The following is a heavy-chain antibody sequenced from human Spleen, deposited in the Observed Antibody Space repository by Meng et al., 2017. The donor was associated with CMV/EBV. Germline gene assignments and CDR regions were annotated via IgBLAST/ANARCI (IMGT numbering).Heavy chain of an antibody. J-gene: IGHJ4*02. D-gene: IGHD4-11*01. CDR3: ARERDYSNYGNFDY. Sequence: GESLKISCSASGFTFSSYSMNWVRQAPGKGLEWVSSISSSSSYLYYADSVKGRFTISRDNAKNSLYLQMNSMRAEDTAVYYCARERDYSNYGNFDYWGQGTLVTVSS. CDR2: ISSSSSYL. V-gene: IGHV3-21*01. CDR1: GFTFSSYS.